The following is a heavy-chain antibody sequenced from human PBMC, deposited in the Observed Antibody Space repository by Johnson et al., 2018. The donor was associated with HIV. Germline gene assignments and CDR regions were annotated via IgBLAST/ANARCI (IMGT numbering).Heavy chain of an antibody. J-gene: IGHJ3*02. CDR3: AKDHIVVVTAKDAFDI. CDR1: GFTFSSYG. CDR2: IRYDGSNK. Sequence: VQLVESGGGVVQPGGSLRLSCAASGFTFSSYGMHWVRQAPGKGLEWVAFIRYDGSNKYYADSVKGRFTISRDNSKHTLYLQMNSLRAEDTAVYYCAKDHIVVVTAKDAFDIWGQATMVTVS. D-gene: IGHD2-21*02. V-gene: IGHV3-30*02.